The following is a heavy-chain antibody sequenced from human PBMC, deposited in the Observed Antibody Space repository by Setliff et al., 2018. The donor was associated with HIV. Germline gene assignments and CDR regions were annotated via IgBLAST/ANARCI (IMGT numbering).Heavy chain of an antibody. CDR1: DASISVGTYY. CDR3: ARLSRWGTMTTLDF. Sequence: PSETLSLTCSVSDASISVGTYYWSWIRQPAGKGLEWIGHVYTSGSTSGSTNYNPSLKSRATISVDTSKNQFSLTLSSVTAADTAVYFCARLSRWGTMTTLDFWGQGTLVTVSS. CDR2: VYTSGSTSGST. J-gene: IGHJ4*02. D-gene: IGHD4-4*01. V-gene: IGHV4-61*09.